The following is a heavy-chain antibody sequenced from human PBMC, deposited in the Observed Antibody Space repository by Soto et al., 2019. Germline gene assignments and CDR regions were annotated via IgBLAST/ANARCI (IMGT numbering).Heavy chain of an antibody. Sequence: EVQLVESGGGLVQPGRSLRLSCAAYGFTFDDYALHWVRQAPGKGLEWVSGISWNSGSIGYADSVKGRFTISRDNAKNSLYLQMNSLRAEDTALYYCAKEGDPADWGWNYLHYWGQGTLVTVSS. CDR1: GFTFDDYA. J-gene: IGHJ4*02. V-gene: IGHV3-9*01. D-gene: IGHD1-7*01. CDR3: AKEGDPADWGWNYLHY. CDR2: ISWNSGSI.